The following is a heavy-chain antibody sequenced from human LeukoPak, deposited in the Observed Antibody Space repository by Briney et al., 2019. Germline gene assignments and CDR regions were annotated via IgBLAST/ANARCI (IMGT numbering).Heavy chain of an antibody. V-gene: IGHV4-38-2*02. CDR2: IYHSGGT. D-gene: IGHD2-15*01. CDR3: ARAPVVVVAATDYYMDV. Sequence: SETLSLTCTVSGYSISSGYYWGWIRQPPGKGLEWIGSIYHSGGTYYNPSLKSRVTISVDTSKNQFSLKLSSVTAADTAVYYCARAPVVVVAATDYYMDVWGKGTTVTVSS. CDR1: GYSISSGYY. J-gene: IGHJ6*03.